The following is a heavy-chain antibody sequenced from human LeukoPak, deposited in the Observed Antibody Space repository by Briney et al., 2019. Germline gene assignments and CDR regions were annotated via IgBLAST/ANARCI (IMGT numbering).Heavy chain of an antibody. CDR3: ARMRRGWLQIDS. J-gene: IGHJ4*02. CDR2: MYYTGNT. CDR1: GGSISDDY. V-gene: IGHV4-59*01. D-gene: IGHD3-22*01. Sequence: PSETLSLTCIVSGGSISDDYWSWVRHRPGTGLEWIGYMYYTGNTNYNPSPESRVTISVDTSKNQFSLKLRSVTAADTAVYYCARMRRGWLQIDSWGQGTLVTVSS.